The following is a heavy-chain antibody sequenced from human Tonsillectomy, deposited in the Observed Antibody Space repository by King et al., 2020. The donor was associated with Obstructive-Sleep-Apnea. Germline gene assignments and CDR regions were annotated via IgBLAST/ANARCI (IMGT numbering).Heavy chain of an antibody. J-gene: IGHJ4*02. CDR2: IRGSDGST. Sequence: VQLVESGGGLVQPGGSLRLSCAASGFTFSSYAMRWVRQAPGKGLEWVSAIRGSDGSTYYADSVKGRFLSSRDNSKNTLYLQMNSLRAEDTAVYYCAKLPRSRGWGEFDYWGQGTLVTVSS. CDR1: GFTFSSYA. CDR3: AKLPRSRGWGEFDY. V-gene: IGHV3-23*04. D-gene: IGHD3-16*01.